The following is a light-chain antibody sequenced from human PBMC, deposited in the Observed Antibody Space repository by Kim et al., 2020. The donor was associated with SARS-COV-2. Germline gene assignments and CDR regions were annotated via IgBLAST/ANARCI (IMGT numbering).Light chain of an antibody. CDR1: KLGDKY. V-gene: IGLV3-1*01. Sequence: SPGQTASITCAGNKLGDKYACWYQQKPGQSPVLVIYQDSKRPAGIHGRFSGTNSGNTATLTISGTQAMDEADYYCQAWDSSTGVVFGGGTQLTVL. J-gene: IGLJ2*01. CDR2: QDS. CDR3: QAWDSSTGVV.